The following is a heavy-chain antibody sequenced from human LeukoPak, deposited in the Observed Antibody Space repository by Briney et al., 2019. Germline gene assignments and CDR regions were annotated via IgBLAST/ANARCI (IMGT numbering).Heavy chain of an antibody. D-gene: IGHD2-15*01. Sequence: GGSLRLSCVASAFNLHDYAMDWVRQAPGKGLVWVSLISGDGSTTFYAAAVKGRFTISRDNSKNSLYLQLNSLRSDDTALYYCAKSVGLSYPLSRAFDSWGQGTLVTVSS. V-gene: IGHV3-43*02. J-gene: IGHJ4*02. CDR1: AFNLHDYA. CDR2: ISGDGSTT. CDR3: AKSVGLSYPLSRAFDS.